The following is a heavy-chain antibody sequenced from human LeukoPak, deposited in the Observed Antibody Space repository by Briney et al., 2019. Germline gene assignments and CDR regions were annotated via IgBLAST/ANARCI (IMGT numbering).Heavy chain of an antibody. CDR2: INSYGSSI. Sequence: PGGSLRLSWAAPGFTFSSYWMHWVRQAPGKGLVWVSRINSYGSSISYAASVKGRFTISRDNAMNTLYLQMNSLRAEDTAVYYCAMVRGYYYHGLDVWGQGTTVTVSS. CDR3: AMVRGYYYHGLDV. J-gene: IGHJ6*02. CDR1: GFTFSSYW. D-gene: IGHD3-10*01. V-gene: IGHV3-74*01.